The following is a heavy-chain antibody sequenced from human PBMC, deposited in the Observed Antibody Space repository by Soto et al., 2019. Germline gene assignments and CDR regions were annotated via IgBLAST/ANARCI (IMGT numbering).Heavy chain of an antibody. CDR1: GYTFTTYD. CDR3: AIDTAPGGWLGH. D-gene: IGHD5-18*01. J-gene: IGHJ4*02. V-gene: IGHV1-8*02. CDR2: MNPNSGDP. Sequence: QVQLVQSGAEVKKPGASVKVSCKASGYTFTTYDVNWVRQAPGQGLEWMGWMNPNSGDPGYAPKFQARHTMPGHTSRRTAYTERHTLPSEDTAVYFCAIDTAPGGWLGHWGQGTLVTVSS.